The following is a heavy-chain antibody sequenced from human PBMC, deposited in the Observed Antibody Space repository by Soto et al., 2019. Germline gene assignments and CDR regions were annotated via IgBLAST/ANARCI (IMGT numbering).Heavy chain of an antibody. CDR1: GFTFSSYG. V-gene: IGHV3-33*01. J-gene: IGHJ4*02. CDR3: ARTGEDEYQLPNDLDY. Sequence: GESLRLSCAASGFTFSSYGMHWVRQAPGKGLEWVAVIWCDGSNKYYADSVKGRFTISRDNSKNTLYLQMNSLRAEDTAVYYCARTGEDEYQLPNDLDYWGQGTLVTVSS. D-gene: IGHD2-2*01. CDR2: IWCDGSNK.